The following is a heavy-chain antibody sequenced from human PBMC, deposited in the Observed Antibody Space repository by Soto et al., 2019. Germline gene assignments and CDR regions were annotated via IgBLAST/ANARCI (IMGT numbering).Heavy chain of an antibody. Sequence: ASVKVSCKASGYTFTNYAMQWVRQAPGQRLEWMGWVNAGNGNTKYSQKFQGRVTITRDTSASTAYMELRSLRSDDTAVYYCAREYYYGSGPWYWGQGXLVTVSS. CDR2: VNAGNGNT. J-gene: IGHJ4*02. CDR3: AREYYYGSGPWY. D-gene: IGHD3-10*01. V-gene: IGHV1-3*01. CDR1: GYTFTNYA.